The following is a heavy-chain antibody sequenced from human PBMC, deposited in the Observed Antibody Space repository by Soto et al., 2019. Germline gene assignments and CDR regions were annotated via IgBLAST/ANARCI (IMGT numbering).Heavy chain of an antibody. CDR3: ARHLGSPGYYSGMDV. D-gene: IGHD6-13*01. V-gene: IGHV5-51*01. J-gene: IGHJ6*02. CDR1: GYTFTNYW. CDR2: IYPGDSNT. Sequence: GESLKISCKGSGYTFTNYWIDWVRQMPGKGLEWMGIIYPGDSNTKYSPSFQGQVTISADKSTSIVFLRWSTLKASDTAMYYCARHLGSPGYYSGMDVWGQGTTVTVSS.